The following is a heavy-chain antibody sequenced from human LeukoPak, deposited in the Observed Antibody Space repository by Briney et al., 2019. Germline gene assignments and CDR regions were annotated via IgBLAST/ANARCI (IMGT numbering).Heavy chain of an antibody. D-gene: IGHD3-22*01. CDR1: GFTFSDYY. J-gene: IGHJ3*02. V-gene: IGHV3-11*01. CDR3: AREYYYDSSGYSRDAFDI. CDR2: ISSSGSTI. Sequence: GGSLRLSCAASGFTFSDYYMSWIRQAPGKGLEWVSYISSSGSTIYYADSVKGRFTISRDNAKNSLYLQMNSLRAEDTAVYYCAREYYYDSSGYSRDAFDIWGQGTMVTVSS.